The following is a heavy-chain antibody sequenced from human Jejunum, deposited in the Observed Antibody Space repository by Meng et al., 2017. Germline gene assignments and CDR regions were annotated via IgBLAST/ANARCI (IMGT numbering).Heavy chain of an antibody. CDR2: MYHGGST. J-gene: IGHJ5*02. CDR1: GVSISSNHW. Sequence: QVQLPESGPGLGKPSGTLSLTCAVSGVSISSNHWWSWVRQPPGKGLEWIGEMYHGGSTNYNPSLKSRVNISVDKSKNQFSLKLTSVTAADTGVYYCSNYVWGSPPTGVLSWGQGTLVTVSS. V-gene: IGHV4-4*02. D-gene: IGHD3-16*01. CDR3: SNYVWGSPPTGVLS.